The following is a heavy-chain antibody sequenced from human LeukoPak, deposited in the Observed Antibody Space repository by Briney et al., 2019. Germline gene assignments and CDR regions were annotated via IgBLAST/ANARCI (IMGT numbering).Heavy chain of an antibody. Sequence: GGSLRLSCAASGFTFRNLGMHWVRQAPGKGLEWVAVIWYDGSNKYYADSVKGRFTISRDNSKNTLYLQMNSLRAEDTAVYYCAKDPEVYDSSGYYYGFFDYWGQGTLVTVSS. J-gene: IGHJ4*02. CDR1: GFTFRNLG. V-gene: IGHV3-33*06. CDR2: IWYDGSNK. D-gene: IGHD3-22*01. CDR3: AKDPEVYDSSGYYYGFFDY.